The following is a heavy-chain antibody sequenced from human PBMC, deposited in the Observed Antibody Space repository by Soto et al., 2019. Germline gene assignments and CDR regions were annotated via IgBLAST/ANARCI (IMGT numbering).Heavy chain of an antibody. V-gene: IGHV3-23*01. CDR1: GFTFSNYA. D-gene: IGHD3-9*01. J-gene: IGHJ4*02. CDR2: INGDGGGNGGST. Sequence: EVQLLESGGGLVQPGGSLRLSCAASGFTFSNYAMTWVRQAPGKGLEWVSAINGDGGGNGGSTYYADSVKGRFTISRDNSRNTLYLRMNNLRVEDTAVYYCAKRPLTWYLGLDYWGQGALVTVSS. CDR3: AKRPLTWYLGLDY.